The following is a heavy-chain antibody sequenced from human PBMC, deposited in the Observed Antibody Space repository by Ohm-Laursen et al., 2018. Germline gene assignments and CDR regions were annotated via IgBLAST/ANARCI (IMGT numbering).Heavy chain of an antibody. CDR3: AKQPGTKGAFDI. Sequence: GSLRLSCAASGFTSSNYAVSWVRQAPGMGLEWVSAISGSGGNTYYADSVKGRFSISRDNSRSTLYLQMDSLRADDTAVYYCAKQPGTKGAFDIWGQGTMVTVSS. CDR1: GFTSSNYA. D-gene: IGHD2-8*01. J-gene: IGHJ3*02. CDR2: ISGSGGNT. V-gene: IGHV3-23*01.